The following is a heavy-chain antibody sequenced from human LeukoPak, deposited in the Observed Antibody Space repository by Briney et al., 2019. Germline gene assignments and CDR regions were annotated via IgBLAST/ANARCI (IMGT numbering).Heavy chain of an antibody. CDR1: VYTFTNYG. CDR2: ISIYNGNK. CDR3: ASQSPACYC. V-gene: IGHV1-18*01. J-gene: IGHJ4*02. Sequence: GASVTVSFMSSVYTFTNYGINWVRQAPGQGREGMGRISIYNGNKNYAQKFQGTVTMTTHTSTSTAYLELRSLRSDDTAVYYYASQSPACYCWGQGTQVTDSS. D-gene: IGHD3-10*01.